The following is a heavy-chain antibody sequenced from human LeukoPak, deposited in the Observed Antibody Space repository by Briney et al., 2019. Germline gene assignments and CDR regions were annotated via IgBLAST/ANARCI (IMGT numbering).Heavy chain of an antibody. V-gene: IGHV1-69*05. Sequence: SVKVSCKASGGTFSSYAISWVRQAPGQGREWMGRIIPIFGTATYAQKFQGRVTITTDESTSTAYMELSSLRSEDTAVYYCARDLKGSGWEGAFDPWGQGTLVTVSS. D-gene: IGHD6-19*01. CDR1: GGTFSSYA. CDR2: IIPIFGTA. J-gene: IGHJ5*02. CDR3: ARDLKGSGWEGAFDP.